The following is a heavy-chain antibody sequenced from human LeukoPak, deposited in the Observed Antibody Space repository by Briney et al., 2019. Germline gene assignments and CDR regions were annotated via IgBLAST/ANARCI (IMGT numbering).Heavy chain of an antibody. J-gene: IGHJ4*02. Sequence: GASVKVSCKASGCTFTSYGISWVQQAPGQGLEWMGWISAYNGNTNYAQKLQGRVTMTTDTSTSTAYMELKSLRSDDTAVYYCARDQRTYYDFWSGYPSYWGQGTLVTVSS. CDR3: ARDQRTYYDFWSGYPSY. CDR2: ISAYNGNT. CDR1: GCTFTSYG. V-gene: IGHV1-18*01. D-gene: IGHD3-3*01.